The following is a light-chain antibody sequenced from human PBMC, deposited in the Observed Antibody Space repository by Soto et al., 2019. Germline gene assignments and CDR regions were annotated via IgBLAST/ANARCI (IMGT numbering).Light chain of an antibody. CDR2: SNN. CDR1: GSNIGSNT. V-gene: IGLV1-44*01. Sequence: QSVLTQPPSASGTPGQRVTISCSGSGSNIGSNTVNWYQQLPGTAPKLLIYSNNQRPSGVPDRFSGSQSGTSASLAISGLQSEDEADYYCAAWDDSLIGVVFGGGTKLTVL. CDR3: AAWDDSLIGVV. J-gene: IGLJ2*01.